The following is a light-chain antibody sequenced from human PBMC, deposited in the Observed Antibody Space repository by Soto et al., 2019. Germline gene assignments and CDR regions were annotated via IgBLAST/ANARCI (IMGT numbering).Light chain of an antibody. CDR1: QSISSY. CDR3: QQSYSTPLIT. V-gene: IGKV1-39*01. J-gene: IGKJ5*01. Sequence: DIQMTQSPSTLSGSVGDRVTITFRASQSISSYLNWYQQKPGKAPKLLIYAASSLQSGVPSRFSGSGSGTDFTLTISSLQPEDFATYYCQQSYSTPLITFGQGTRLEIK. CDR2: AAS.